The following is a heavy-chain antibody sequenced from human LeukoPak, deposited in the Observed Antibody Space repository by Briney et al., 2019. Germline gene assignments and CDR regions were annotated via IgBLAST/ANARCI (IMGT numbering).Heavy chain of an antibody. Sequence: GRSLRLSCAASKFTFSSYAIHWVRQAPGKGLEWVAVISYDGSNKYYADSVKGRFTISRDNSKNTLYLQMNSLRAEDTAVYYCAREGSSAMVNWFDPWGQGTLVTVSS. V-gene: IGHV3-30-3*01. CDR1: KFTFSSYA. CDR3: AREGSSAMVNWFDP. J-gene: IGHJ5*02. CDR2: ISYDGSNK. D-gene: IGHD2-2*01.